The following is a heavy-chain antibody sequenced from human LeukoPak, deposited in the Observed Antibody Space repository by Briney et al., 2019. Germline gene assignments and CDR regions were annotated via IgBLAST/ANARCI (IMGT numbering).Heavy chain of an antibody. Sequence: SETLSLTCTVSGDSISSYYWSWIRQPPGKGLEWIGYIYYRGSTNYNPSLKSRVTISVGTSKNQFSLTLSSVTAADTAVYYCARGVRWLQLSYFDYWGQGTLVTVSS. CDR3: ARGVRWLQLSYFDY. J-gene: IGHJ4*02. CDR1: GDSISSYY. D-gene: IGHD5-24*01. V-gene: IGHV4-59*01. CDR2: IYYRGST.